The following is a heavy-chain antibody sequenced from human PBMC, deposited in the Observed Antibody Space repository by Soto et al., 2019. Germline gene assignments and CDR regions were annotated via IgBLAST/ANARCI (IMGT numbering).Heavy chain of an antibody. D-gene: IGHD3-22*01. CDR3: ARTFALDELSGYGVFDY. CDR2: IYHSGTT. J-gene: IGHJ4*02. V-gene: IGHV4-31*03. Sequence: SETLSLTCTVSGGSISTGGYYWSWVRQHPGKGPEWIGFIYHSGTTFYNPSLKSRVTISLDMSNNQFSLKLSSVGAADTAVYYCARTFALDELSGYGVFDYWGRGTLVTVSS. CDR1: GGSISTGGYY.